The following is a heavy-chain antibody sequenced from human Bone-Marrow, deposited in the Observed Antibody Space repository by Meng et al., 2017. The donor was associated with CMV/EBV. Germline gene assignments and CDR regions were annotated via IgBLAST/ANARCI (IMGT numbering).Heavy chain of an antibody. CDR2: ISFDASNK. CDR3: ARDAVVGPTSRSGIGYFDQ. Sequence: GESLKISCAASGFSISPYAMQWVRQAPGKGLEWVAVISFDASNKRYADSVKGRFAISRDNSKDTLYLEMNSLRTEDTAVYYCARDAVVGPTSRSGIGYFDQWGQGTRVTGSS. V-gene: IGHV3-30*01. D-gene: IGHD1-26*01. J-gene: IGHJ4*02. CDR1: GFSISPYA.